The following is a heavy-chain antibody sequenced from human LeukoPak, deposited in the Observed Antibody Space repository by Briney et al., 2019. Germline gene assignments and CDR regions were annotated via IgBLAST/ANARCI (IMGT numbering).Heavy chain of an antibody. CDR3: ARDLYYDSSGYTI. D-gene: IGHD3-22*01. V-gene: IGHV3-7*01. Sequence: PGGSLRLSCAASGFTFSDYYMSWIRQAPGKGLEWVANIKQDGSEKYYVDSVKGRFTISRDNAKNSLYLQMNSLRAEDTAVYYCARDLYYDSSGYTIWGQGTMVTVSS. J-gene: IGHJ3*02. CDR1: GFTFSDYY. CDR2: IKQDGSEK.